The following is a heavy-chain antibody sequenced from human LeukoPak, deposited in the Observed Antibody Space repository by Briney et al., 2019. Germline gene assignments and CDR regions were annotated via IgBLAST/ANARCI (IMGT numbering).Heavy chain of an antibody. Sequence: GASVKVSCKASGGTFSSYAISWVRQAPGQGLEWMGGIIPIFGTANYAQKFQGRVTITTDESTSTAYMELSSLRSEDTAVYYCARFQLVEKNWFDPWGQGTLVTVSS. CDR3: ARFQLVEKNWFDP. D-gene: IGHD6-13*01. CDR1: GGTFSSYA. J-gene: IGHJ5*02. V-gene: IGHV1-69*05. CDR2: IIPIFGTA.